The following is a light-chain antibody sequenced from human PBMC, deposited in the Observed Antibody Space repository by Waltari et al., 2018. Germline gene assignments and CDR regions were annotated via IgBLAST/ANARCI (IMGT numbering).Light chain of an antibody. CDR1: SSDIGGYDF. J-gene: IGLJ2*01. CDR2: DVN. CDR3: CSYAGADTSVV. V-gene: IGLV2-11*01. Sequence: QSALTQPRSVSGSPGQSVTLSCTGTSSDIGGYDFVSWYQQYPGKAPKLIIYDVNKRPPGVPDRFSGSKSGNTASLTISGLLNEDEADYYCCSYAGADTSVVFGGGTTLTVL.